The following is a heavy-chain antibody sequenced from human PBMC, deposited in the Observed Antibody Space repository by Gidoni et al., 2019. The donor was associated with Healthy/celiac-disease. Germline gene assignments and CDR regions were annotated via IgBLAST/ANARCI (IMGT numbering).Heavy chain of an antibody. CDR2: ISSSSSYI. D-gene: IGHD5-12*01. V-gene: IGHV3-21*01. CDR3: ARLSRDGYNDPDY. CDR1: GFTFSSYS. Sequence: EVQLVESGGGLVKPGLCLRLSCADSGFTFSSYSMNWVRQDPGKGLAWVSSISSSSSYIYYADSGKGRFTISRDNAKNSLYLQMNSLRAEDTAVYYCARLSRDGYNDPDYWGQGTLVTVSS. J-gene: IGHJ4*02.